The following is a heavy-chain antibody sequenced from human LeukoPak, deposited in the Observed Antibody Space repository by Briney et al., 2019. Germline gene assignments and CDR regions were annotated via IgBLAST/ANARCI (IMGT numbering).Heavy chain of an antibody. V-gene: IGHV3-30*02. J-gene: IGHJ4*02. Sequence: GGSLRLSCAASGFTVSSTYMSWVRQAPGKGLEWVAFIRYDGSTKYYADSVKGRFTISRDNSKNTLYLQMNSLRPEDTAVYYCAKVVSSSWGYFDYWGQGTLVTVSS. D-gene: IGHD6-13*01. CDR3: AKVVSSSWGYFDY. CDR1: GFTVSSTY. CDR2: IRYDGSTK.